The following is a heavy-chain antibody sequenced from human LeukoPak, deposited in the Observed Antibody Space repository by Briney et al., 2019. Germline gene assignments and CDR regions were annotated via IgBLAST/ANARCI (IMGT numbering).Heavy chain of an antibody. D-gene: IGHD3-16*01. J-gene: IGHJ6*03. Sequence: SVKVSCKASGGTFSSYAISWVRQAPGQGLEWMGGIIPIFGTANYAQKFQGRVTINADESTSTAYMELSSLRSEDTAVYYCARGHDGDYYYYYYMDVWGKGTTVTVSS. CDR2: IIPIFGTA. CDR3: ARGHDGDYYYYYYMDV. CDR1: GGTFSSYA. V-gene: IGHV1-69*13.